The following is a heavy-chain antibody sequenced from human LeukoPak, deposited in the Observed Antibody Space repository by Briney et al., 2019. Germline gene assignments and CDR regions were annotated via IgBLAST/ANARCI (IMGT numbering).Heavy chain of an antibody. Sequence: AAVKVSCKASGYTFTSYNINWVRQAPGQGHEWMGWMNPNSGNTSYAQKFQGRVTITRNTTISTAYKEMGSLRSEEAAVYYCARGLGGGIALEWGQGALVTVSS. CDR2: MNPNSGNT. CDR1: GYTFTSYN. CDR3: ARGLGGGIALE. V-gene: IGHV1-8*01. J-gene: IGHJ4*02. D-gene: IGHD2-21*01.